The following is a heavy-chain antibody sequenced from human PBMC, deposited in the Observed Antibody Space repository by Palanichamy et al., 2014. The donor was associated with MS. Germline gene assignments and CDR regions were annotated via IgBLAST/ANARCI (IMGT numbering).Heavy chain of an antibody. J-gene: IGHJ6*02. CDR1: GFIFSSYD. CDR2: IGTGGDT. CDR3: ARVYADYGAYGMDV. D-gene: IGHD4-17*01. V-gene: IGHV3-13*01. Sequence: EVQLVESGGGLVQPGGSLRLSCAASGFIFSSYDMHWVRQATGKGLEWVSSIGTGGDTYYPDSVKGRFTISXENVKNSLYLQMTSLRAGDTAVYYCARVYADYGAYGMDVWGHGTTVTVSS.